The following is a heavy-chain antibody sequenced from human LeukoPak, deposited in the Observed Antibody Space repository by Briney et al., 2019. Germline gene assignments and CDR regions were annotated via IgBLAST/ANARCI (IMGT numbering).Heavy chain of an antibody. CDR2: ISHSGST. Sequence: DPSETLSLTCAVYGVSFSGYYWSWIRQPPGKGLEWIGEISHSGSTSYNPSLKSRVTISLDTSKNQFSLQLNSVSAADTAVYFCATKYCTSTTCSWPRRTFFGFWGQGALVTVSS. V-gene: IGHV4-34*01. D-gene: IGHD2-2*01. J-gene: IGHJ4*02. CDR1: GVSFSGYY. CDR3: ATKYCTSTTCSWPRRTFFGF.